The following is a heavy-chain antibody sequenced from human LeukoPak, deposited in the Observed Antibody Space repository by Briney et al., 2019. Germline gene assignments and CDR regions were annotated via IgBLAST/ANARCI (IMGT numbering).Heavy chain of an antibody. D-gene: IGHD1-26*01. J-gene: IGHJ3*02. V-gene: IGHV3-15*01. CDR1: GFTFGDYA. Sequence: GGSLRLSCTASGFTFGDYAMSWFRQAPGKGLEWVGRIKSKTDGGTSDYAAPVQGRFTISRDDSKNTLYLQMNSLKIEDTAVYYCATDPGEWEPIWGQGTMVTVSS. CDR2: IKSKTDGGTS. CDR3: ATDPGEWEPI.